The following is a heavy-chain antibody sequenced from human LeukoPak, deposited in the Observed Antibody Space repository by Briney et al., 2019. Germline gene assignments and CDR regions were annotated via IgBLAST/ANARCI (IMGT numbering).Heavy chain of an antibody. CDR2: FHPEDGET. CDR3: ATALVDTITGNFDY. Sequence: ASVKVSCKVSGYTLTELSMHWVRQAPGKGLEWMGGFHPEDGETIYAQKFQGRVTMTEDTSTDTAYMELSSLRSEDTAVYYCATALVDTITGNFDYWGQGTLVTVSS. J-gene: IGHJ4*02. CDR1: GYTLTELS. D-gene: IGHD5-12*01. V-gene: IGHV1-24*01.